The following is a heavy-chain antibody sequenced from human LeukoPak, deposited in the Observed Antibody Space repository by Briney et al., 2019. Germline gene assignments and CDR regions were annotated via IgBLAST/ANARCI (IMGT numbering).Heavy chain of an antibody. CDR1: GGSFSSHY. CDR3: ARGLRQGSAWLWGPKEKSYQYMDV. CDR2: INPRGST. Sequence: SETLSLTCGVSGGSFSSHYWTWIRQPPGKGLEWIGEINPRGSTNYNPPLESRVTVSADTSRNQLSLSLTSVTAADSAVYFCARGLRQGSAWLWGPKEKSYQYMDVWGTGTTVIVSS. J-gene: IGHJ6*04. V-gene: IGHV4-34*01. D-gene: IGHD6-19*01.